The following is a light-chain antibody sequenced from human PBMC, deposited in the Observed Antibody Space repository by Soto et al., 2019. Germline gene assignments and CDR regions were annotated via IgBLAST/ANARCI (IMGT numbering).Light chain of an antibody. J-gene: IGKJ1*01. V-gene: IGKV1-8*01. CDR3: QQYYSYPWT. Sequence: AIRMTQSPSSFSASTGDRVTITCRASQGISSYLAWYQQKPGKAPKLLIYAASTLQSGVPSRFSGSGSGTDFTHTISCLQSEDFATYCCQQYYSYPWTFGQGTKVEIK. CDR2: AAS. CDR1: QGISSY.